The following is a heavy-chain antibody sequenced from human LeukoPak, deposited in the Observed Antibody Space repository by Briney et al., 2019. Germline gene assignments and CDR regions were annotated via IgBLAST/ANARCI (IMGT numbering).Heavy chain of an antibody. Sequence: PSETLSLTCAVYGGSFSGYYWGWIRQPPGKGLEWIGEINHSGSTNYNPSLKSRVTISVDTSKNQFSLKLSSVTAADTAVYYCASTPSIAARRGYYYYYYMDVWGKGTTVTVSS. CDR2: INHSGST. CDR1: GGSFSGYY. CDR3: ASTPSIAARRGYYYYYYMDV. D-gene: IGHD6-6*01. J-gene: IGHJ6*03. V-gene: IGHV4-34*01.